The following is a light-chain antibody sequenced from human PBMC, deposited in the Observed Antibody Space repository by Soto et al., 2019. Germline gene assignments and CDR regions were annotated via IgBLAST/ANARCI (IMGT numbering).Light chain of an antibody. J-gene: IGKJ2*01. CDR2: AAS. V-gene: IGKV1-39*01. CDR1: QSISSY. CDR3: QQSYSTLEYT. Sequence: DIQMTQSPSSLSASVGDRVTITCRASQSISSYLNWYQQKPGKAPKLLIYAASSLQSGVPSRFSGSGSGTDLTLTISSLQPEDFATYYCQQSYSTLEYTFGQGTKLEIK.